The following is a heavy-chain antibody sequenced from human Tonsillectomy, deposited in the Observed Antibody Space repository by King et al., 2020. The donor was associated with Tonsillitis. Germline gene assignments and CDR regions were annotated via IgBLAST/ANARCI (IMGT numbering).Heavy chain of an antibody. D-gene: IGHD6-13*01. CDR1: GDSFSTYW. J-gene: IGHJ4*02. CDR2: MYPGDSDR. Sequence: VQLVESGAEVKKPGESLKISCKASGDSFSTYWIGWGRQVPGKGLEWIGIMYPGDSDRRYSTSFQGEVTVSADKSISTAYLQWSGLKAPDTAMYYCARGTRYSSSGNYGPFDYWGQGTLVTVSS. CDR3: ARGTRYSSSGNYGPFDY. V-gene: IGHV5-51*01.